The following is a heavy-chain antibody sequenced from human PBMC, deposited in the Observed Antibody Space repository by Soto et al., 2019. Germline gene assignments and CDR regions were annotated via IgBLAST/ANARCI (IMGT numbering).Heavy chain of an antibody. J-gene: IGHJ6*02. CDR2: INAGNGNT. CDR1: EDTFTRYV. D-gene: IGHD6-13*01. Sequence: ASVKVSCKASEDTFTRYVIHWVRQAPGQRLEWMGWINAGNGNTKYSQNFQGRVTITRDASASTAYMELSSLRSQDTAVYYCATSTIDTSTWYDYYYYGMDVWGQGTTVTVSS. CDR3: ATSTIDTSTWYDYYYYGMDV. V-gene: IGHV1-3*01.